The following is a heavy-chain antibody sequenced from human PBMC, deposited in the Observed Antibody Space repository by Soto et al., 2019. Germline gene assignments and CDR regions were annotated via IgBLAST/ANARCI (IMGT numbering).Heavy chain of an antibody. Sequence: GGSLRLSCAASGFTFSSYAMSWVRQAPGKGLEWVSAISGSGGSNYYADSVKGRLTISRDNSKNTLYLQMNSLRAEDTAVYYCAKDRSIVATTYFDYWGQGTLVTVSS. J-gene: IGHJ4*02. CDR3: AKDRSIVATTYFDY. V-gene: IGHV3-23*01. CDR1: GFTFSSYA. D-gene: IGHD5-12*01. CDR2: ISGSGGSN.